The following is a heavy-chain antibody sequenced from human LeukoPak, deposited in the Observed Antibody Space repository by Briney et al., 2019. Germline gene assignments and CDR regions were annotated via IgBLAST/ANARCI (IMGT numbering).Heavy chain of an antibody. CDR1: GFTFSSYP. V-gene: IGHV3-64*01. Sequence: GGSLRLSCAASGFTFSSYPMHWVRQAPGKGLEYDSAISSSGGSTYYARSVKGRFTISRDKSKNTVYLHMGSLRAEDMAVYYCARRGSNYSDSMDYWGQGTLVTVSS. CDR3: ARRGSNYSDSMDY. D-gene: IGHD1-26*01. J-gene: IGHJ4*02. CDR2: ISSSGGST.